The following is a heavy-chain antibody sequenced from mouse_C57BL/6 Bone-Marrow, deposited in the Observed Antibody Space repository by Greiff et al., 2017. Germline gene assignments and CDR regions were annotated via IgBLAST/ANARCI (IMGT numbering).Heavy chain of an antibody. D-gene: IGHD2-3*01. CDR1: GFTFSSYG. Sequence: EVNVVESGGDLVKPGGSLKLSCAASGFTFSSYGMSWVRQTPDKRLEWVATISSGGSYTYSPDSVKGRFTISRDNAKNTLYLQMSSLKSEDTAMYYCARHEGMVTTFDYWGQGTTLTVSS. CDR2: ISSGGSYT. V-gene: IGHV5-6*01. CDR3: ARHEGMVTTFDY. J-gene: IGHJ2*01.